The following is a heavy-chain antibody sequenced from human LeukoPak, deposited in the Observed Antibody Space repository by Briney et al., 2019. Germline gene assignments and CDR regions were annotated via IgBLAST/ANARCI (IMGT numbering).Heavy chain of an antibody. CDR3: AKSADYGDIWRFNY. CDR1: GFTFSSYA. Sequence: TGGSLRLSCAASGFTFSSYAMSWVRQAPGKGLEWVSAISGSGGSTYYADSVKGRFTISRYNSKNTLYLQMNSLRAEDTAVYYCAKSADYGDIWRFNYWGQGPLVTVSS. CDR2: ISGSGGST. J-gene: IGHJ4*02. D-gene: IGHD4-17*01. V-gene: IGHV3-23*01.